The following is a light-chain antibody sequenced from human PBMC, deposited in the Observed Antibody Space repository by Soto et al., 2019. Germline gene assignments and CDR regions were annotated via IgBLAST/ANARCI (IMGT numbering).Light chain of an antibody. CDR3: SSYTSSSTPYV. V-gene: IGLV2-14*01. CDR2: DVS. J-gene: IGLJ1*01. CDR1: SSYVGGYNY. Sequence: QSALTQPASVSGSPGQSITISCTGTSSYVGGYNYVSWYQQHPGKAPKLIIYDVSNRPSGVSNRFSGSKSGDTAALTISGLQAEDEADYYCSSYTSSSTPYVFGTGTKLTVL.